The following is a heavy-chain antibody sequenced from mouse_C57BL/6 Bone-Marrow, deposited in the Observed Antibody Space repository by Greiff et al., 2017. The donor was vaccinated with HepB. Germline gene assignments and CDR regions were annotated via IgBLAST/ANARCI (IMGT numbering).Heavy chain of an antibody. CDR2: ISDGGSYT. J-gene: IGHJ3*01. D-gene: IGHD2-4*01. V-gene: IGHV5-4*03. Sequence: EVKLVESGGGLVKPGGSLKLSCAASGFTFSSYAMSWVRQTPEKRLEWVATISDGGSYTYYPDNVKGRFTISRDNAKNNLYLQMSHLKSEDTAMYYCARCGDYDRFAYWGQGTLVTVSA. CDR3: ARCGDYDRFAY. CDR1: GFTFSSYA.